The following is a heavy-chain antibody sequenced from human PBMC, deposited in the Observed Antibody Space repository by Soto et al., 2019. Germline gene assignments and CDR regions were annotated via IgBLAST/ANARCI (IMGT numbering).Heavy chain of an antibody. J-gene: IGHJ4*02. CDR2: ISSSSSYI. CDR1: GVNFGSYS. D-gene: IGHD4-17*01. CDR3: ARDRVLYGDYAFEY. V-gene: IGHV3-21*01. Sequence: PGGPLRLSCAASGVNFGSYSMNWVRQNPGKGLEWVSSISSSSSYIYYADSVKGRFTISRDNAKNSLYLQMNSLRAEDTAVYYCARDRVLYGDYAFEYWGQGTLVTVSS.